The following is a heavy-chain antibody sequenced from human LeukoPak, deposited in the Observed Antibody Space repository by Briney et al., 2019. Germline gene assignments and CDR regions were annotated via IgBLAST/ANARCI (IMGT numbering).Heavy chain of an antibody. CDR2: IIPIFGTA. D-gene: IGHD6-13*01. Sequence: SVKVSCKASGGTFISYAISWVRQAPGQGLEWMGGIIPIFGTANYAQKFQGRVTITADKSTSTAYMELSSLRSEDTAVYYCARDSSSWANNWFDPWGQGTLVTVSS. J-gene: IGHJ5*02. V-gene: IGHV1-69*06. CDR1: GGTFISYA. CDR3: ARDSSSWANNWFDP.